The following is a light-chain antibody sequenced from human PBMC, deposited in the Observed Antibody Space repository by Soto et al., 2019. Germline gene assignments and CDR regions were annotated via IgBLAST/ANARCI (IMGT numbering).Light chain of an antibody. Sequence: EVVVTQSPATLSLSPGERASLSCRTSQNVNSNLAWYQQKPGQAPRLLIYAASTRAAGIPARFSGRGSATEFTLTISSLQSEDFAVYYCQQYDDWPPWTFGQGTKVESK. CDR2: AAS. V-gene: IGKV3D-15*01. J-gene: IGKJ1*01. CDR3: QQYDDWPPWT. CDR1: QNVNSN.